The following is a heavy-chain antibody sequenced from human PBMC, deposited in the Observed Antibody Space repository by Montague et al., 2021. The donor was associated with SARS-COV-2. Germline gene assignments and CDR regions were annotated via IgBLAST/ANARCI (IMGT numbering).Heavy chain of an antibody. CDR3: ARGRRILLWFGELFPGGGYYGMDV. CDR1: GGSFSGYY. V-gene: IGHV4-34*01. J-gene: IGHJ6*02. Sequence: SETLSLTCAVYGGSFSGYYWSWIRQPPGKGLEWIGEINHSGSTNYNPSLKSRVTISVDTSKNQFSLKLSSVTAADTAVYYCARGRRILLWFGELFPGGGYYGMDVGGRGTTVTVSS. D-gene: IGHD3-10*01. CDR2: INHSGST.